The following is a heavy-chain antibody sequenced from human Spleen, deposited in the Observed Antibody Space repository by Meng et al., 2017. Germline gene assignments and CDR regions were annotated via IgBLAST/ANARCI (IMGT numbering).Heavy chain of an antibody. CDR3: VPRTTFYDY. CDR2: VDADGGAT. CDR1: GFTFSAYA. Sequence: QEQLVESGGGVVQPGRSLRLSCVASGFTFSAYAMHWVRQAPGKGLVWVSTVDADGGATYYADSMKGRFTISRDNSKNTLYLQMNSLRVEDTAIYYCVPRTTFYDYWGQGTLVTVSS. J-gene: IGHJ4*02. D-gene: IGHD2/OR15-2a*01. V-gene: IGHV3-NL1*01.